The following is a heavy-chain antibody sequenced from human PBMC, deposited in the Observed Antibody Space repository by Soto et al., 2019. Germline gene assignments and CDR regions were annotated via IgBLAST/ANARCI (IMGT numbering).Heavy chain of an antibody. D-gene: IGHD3-16*01. CDR3: ARESGGVTATLDYYYFYMDV. CDR2: INPNSGVT. V-gene: IGHV1-2*04. CDR1: GDTFTDYY. J-gene: IGHJ6*03. Sequence: QVQLVQSGAEVKKPGASVTVSCRSSGDTFTDYYMHWVRQAPGQGLEWMGWINPNSGVTKYAQKFQGLVTMTRDTSIRTVYMQPSRLRSDDTAVYYCARESGGVTATLDYYYFYMDVWGTGTTVNVSS.